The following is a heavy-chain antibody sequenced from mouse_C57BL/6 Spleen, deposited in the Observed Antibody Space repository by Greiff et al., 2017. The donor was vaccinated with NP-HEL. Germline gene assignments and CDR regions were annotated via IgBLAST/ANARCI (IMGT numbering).Heavy chain of an antibody. CDR3: VRHLGLGYFDY. V-gene: IGHV10-1*01. CDR2: IRSKSNNYAT. CDR1: GFSFNTYA. D-gene: IGHD4-1*01. J-gene: IGHJ2*01. Sequence: EVQLVESGGGLVQPKGSLKLSCAASGFSFNTYAMNWVRQAPGKGLEWVARIRSKSNNYATYYADSVKDRFTISRDDSESMLYLQMNNLKTEDTAMYYCVRHLGLGYFDYWGQGTTLTVSS.